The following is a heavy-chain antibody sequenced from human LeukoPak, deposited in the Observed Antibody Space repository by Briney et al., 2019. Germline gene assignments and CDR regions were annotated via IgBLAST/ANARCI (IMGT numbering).Heavy chain of an antibody. Sequence: PGGSLRLSCAASGFTFSNAWMGWVRQAPGKGLEWVGRIKSKTDGGTTDYAAPVKGRFTISRDDSKNTLYLQMNSLKTEDTAVYYCTRIIKSGSFDYWGQGTLVTVTS. D-gene: IGHD1-26*01. J-gene: IGHJ4*02. V-gene: IGHV3-15*01. CDR1: GFTFSNAW. CDR2: IKSKTDGGTT. CDR3: TRIIKSGSFDY.